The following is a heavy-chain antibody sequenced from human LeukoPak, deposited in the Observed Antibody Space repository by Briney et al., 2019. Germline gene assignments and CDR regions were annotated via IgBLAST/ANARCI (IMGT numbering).Heavy chain of an antibody. Sequence: SETLSLTCTVSGGSISSHYWSWIRQPPGKGLEWIGYIYYSGSTNYNPSLKSRVTISVDTSKNQFSLKLSSVTAADTAVYYCARADRAYCSGGSCYSDDYYYMDVWGKGTTVTVSS. D-gene: IGHD2-15*01. CDR3: ARADRAYCSGGSCYSDDYYYMDV. CDR2: IYYSGST. V-gene: IGHV4-59*11. J-gene: IGHJ6*03. CDR1: GGSISSHY.